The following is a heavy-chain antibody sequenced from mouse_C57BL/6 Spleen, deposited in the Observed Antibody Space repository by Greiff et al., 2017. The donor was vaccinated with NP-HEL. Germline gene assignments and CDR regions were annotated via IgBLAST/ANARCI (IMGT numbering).Heavy chain of an antibody. CDR1: GYTFTSYW. J-gene: IGHJ2*01. CDR3: ARWTHYYYGSSSFDY. D-gene: IGHD1-1*01. Sequence: QVQLQQPGTELVKPGASVKLSCKASGYTFTSYWMHWVKQRPGQGLEWIGNINPSNGGTNYNEKFKSKATLTVDKSSSTAYMQLSSLTSEDSAVYYCARWTHYYYGSSSFDYWGQGTTLTVSS. CDR2: INPSNGGT. V-gene: IGHV1-53*01.